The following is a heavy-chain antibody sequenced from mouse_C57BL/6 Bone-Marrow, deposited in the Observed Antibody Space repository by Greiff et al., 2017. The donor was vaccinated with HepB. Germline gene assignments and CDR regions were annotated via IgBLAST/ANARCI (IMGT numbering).Heavy chain of an antibody. Sequence: VQLQQSGAELVRPGASVKLSCTASGFNIKDDCMHWVKQRPEQGLEWIGWIDPENGDTESASKFQGKATITADTSSNTAYLQLSSLTSEDTAVYYCTTHDYAYAIDYWGQGTSVTVSS. CDR3: TTHDYAYAIDY. V-gene: IGHV14-4*01. CDR2: IDPENGDT. D-gene: IGHD2-4*01. J-gene: IGHJ4*01. CDR1: GFNIKDDC.